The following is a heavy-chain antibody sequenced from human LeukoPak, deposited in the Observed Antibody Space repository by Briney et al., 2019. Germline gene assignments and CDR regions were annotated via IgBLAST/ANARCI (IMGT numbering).Heavy chain of an antibody. Sequence: ASVKVSCKASGYTFTSYGIRWVRQAPGQGLEWMGWISAYNGNTNYAQKLQGRVTMTTDTSTSTAYMELRSLTSDDTAVYYCARDRRIAVAGLFDPWGQGTLVTVSS. V-gene: IGHV1-18*01. D-gene: IGHD6-19*01. CDR2: ISAYNGNT. J-gene: IGHJ5*02. CDR1: GYTFTSYG. CDR3: ARDRRIAVAGLFDP.